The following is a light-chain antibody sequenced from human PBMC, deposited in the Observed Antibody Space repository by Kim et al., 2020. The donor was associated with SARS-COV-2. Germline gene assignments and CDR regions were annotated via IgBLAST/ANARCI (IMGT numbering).Light chain of an antibody. CDR3: LQYYDYPRT. CDR2: AAS. CDR1: QAMRDD. J-gene: IGKJ1*01. V-gene: IGKV1-6*02. Sequence: ASVGDRVIITCRPRQAMRDDLAWSQQKPGKAPKLLIYAASSLQSAIPSRFSGSGSGTDFTLTISSLQPEDFATYYCLQYYDYPRTFGQGTKVDIK.